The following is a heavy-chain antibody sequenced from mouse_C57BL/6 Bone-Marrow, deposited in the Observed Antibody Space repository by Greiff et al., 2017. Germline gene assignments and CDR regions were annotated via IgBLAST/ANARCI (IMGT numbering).Heavy chain of an antibody. CDR3: ARDPLRYYGGAMDY. D-gene: IGHD1-1*01. CDR2: ISDGGSYT. V-gene: IGHV5-4*01. Sequence: EVKLEESGGGLVKPGGSLKLSCAASGFTFSSYAMSWVRQTPEKRLEWVATISDGGSYTYYPDNVKGRFTISRDNAKNNLYLQMSHLKSEDTAMYYCARDPLRYYGGAMDYWGQGTSVTVSS. CDR1: GFTFSSYA. J-gene: IGHJ4*01.